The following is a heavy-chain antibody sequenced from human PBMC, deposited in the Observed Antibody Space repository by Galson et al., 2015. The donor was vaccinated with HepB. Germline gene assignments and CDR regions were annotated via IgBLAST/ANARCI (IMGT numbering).Heavy chain of an antibody. D-gene: IGHD3-9*01. V-gene: IGHV3-21*01. J-gene: IGHJ4*02. CDR3: ARTGTYYDFLTGAFGY. CDR2: INSGSSYI. CDR1: GFTFSNYN. Sequence: SLRLSCAASGFTFSNYNMNWVRQAPGKGLEWVSSINSGSSYIYYADSVRGRFTISRDNAKNSLYPQMNSLRAEDTAVYFCARTGTYYDFLTGAFGYWGQGTLVTVSS.